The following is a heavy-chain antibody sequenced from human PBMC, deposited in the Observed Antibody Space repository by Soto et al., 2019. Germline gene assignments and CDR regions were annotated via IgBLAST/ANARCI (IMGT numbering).Heavy chain of an antibody. J-gene: IGHJ4*02. CDR1: GYTFTSYG. CDR2: ISAYNGNT. Sequence: QVQLVQSGAEVKKPGASVKVSCKASGYTFTSYGISWVRQAPGQGLEWMGWISAYNGNTNYAQKLQGRVTMTTDTATSTAYRELRSLRSDDTDVYYCARDETGSGYYDSSANYWGQGPLVTVSS. V-gene: IGHV1-18*01. D-gene: IGHD3-22*01. CDR3: ARDETGSGYYDSSANY.